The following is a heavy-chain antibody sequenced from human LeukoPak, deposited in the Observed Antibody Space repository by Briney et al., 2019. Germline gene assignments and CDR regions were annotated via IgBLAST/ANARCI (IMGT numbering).Heavy chain of an antibody. Sequence: GGSLRLSCAASGFTFDDYGTSWVRQAPGKGLEWVSGINWNGGSTGYADSVKGRFTISRDNAKNSLYLQMNSLRAEDTALYCCARDQGPSYLAAAGNFDYWGQGTLVTVSS. V-gene: IGHV3-20*04. CDR2: INWNGGST. D-gene: IGHD6-13*01. CDR3: ARDQGPSYLAAAGNFDY. CDR1: GFTFDDYG. J-gene: IGHJ4*02.